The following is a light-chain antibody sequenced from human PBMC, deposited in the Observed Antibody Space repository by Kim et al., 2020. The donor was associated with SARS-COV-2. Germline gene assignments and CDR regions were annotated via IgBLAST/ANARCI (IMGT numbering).Light chain of an antibody. CDR3: QQYDYFPRT. CDR1: QDIRKY. CDR2: DAS. V-gene: IGKV1-33*01. Sequence: ASVGDRVTITCQASQDIRKYLNWYQQKPGKATKLLIYDASNLETGVPSRFSGSASGTDFTFTISSLQPEDIATYYCQQYDYFPRTFGQGTKVDIK. J-gene: IGKJ1*01.